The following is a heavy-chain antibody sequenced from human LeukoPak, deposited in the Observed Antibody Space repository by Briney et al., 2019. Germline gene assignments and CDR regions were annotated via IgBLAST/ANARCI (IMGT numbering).Heavy chain of an antibody. CDR3: VRGDPDSYDY. Sequence: SQTLSLTCAISGDSVSSNSAAWTWISQSPSRGLEWLGRTYHRSKWYTDYAVSVESRITINPDTSKNQFSLQLNSVTPEDTAVYYCVRGDPDSYDYWGQGTLVTVSS. CDR1: GDSVSSNSAA. V-gene: IGHV6-1*01. CDR2: TYHRSKWYT. J-gene: IGHJ4*02. D-gene: IGHD1-14*01.